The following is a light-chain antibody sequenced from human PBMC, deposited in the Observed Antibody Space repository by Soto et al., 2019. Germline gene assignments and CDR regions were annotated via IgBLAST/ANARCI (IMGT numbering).Light chain of an antibody. J-gene: IGKJ1*01. CDR2: KAS. V-gene: IGKV1-5*03. CDR1: QTISSW. Sequence: DIQMTQSPSTLSGSVGDRVTITCRASQTISSWLAWYQQKTGKAPKLLIYKASTLKSGVPPRFSGSGSGTEFTLTTSSLQPDDFATYYCQHYNSYSEAFGQGTKVHIK. CDR3: QHYNSYSEA.